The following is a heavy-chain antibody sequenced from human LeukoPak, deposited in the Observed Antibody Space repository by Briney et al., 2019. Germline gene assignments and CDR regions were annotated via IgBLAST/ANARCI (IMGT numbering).Heavy chain of an antibody. J-gene: IGHJ4*02. CDR1: GYTFTSYD. V-gene: IGHV1-8*01. CDR2: MNLNSDNT. CDR3: ARVRRGSPAAAKDY. D-gene: IGHD2-15*01. Sequence: ASVKVSCKASGYTFTSYDINWVRQATGQGLEWMGWMNLNSDNTGYAQKFQGRVTMTRNTSISTAYMELSSLRSEDTAVYYCARVRRGSPAAAKDYWGQGTLVTVSS.